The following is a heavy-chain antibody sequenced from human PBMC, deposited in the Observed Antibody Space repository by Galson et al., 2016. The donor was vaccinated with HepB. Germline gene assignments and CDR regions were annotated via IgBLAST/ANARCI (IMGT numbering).Heavy chain of an antibody. CDR2: VYSSGST. CDR1: GDSISSGTYY. Sequence: TLSLTCSVSGDSISSGTYYWSWIRQPAGRGLEWIGRVYSSGSTNYNPSLKSRATISVDTSKYQFSLRLRSVTAADTALYYCARDTYYFWDGFTSYAFDIWGQGRMVTVSS. V-gene: IGHV4-61*02. CDR3: ARDTYYFWDGFTSYAFDI. D-gene: IGHD3-3*01. J-gene: IGHJ3*02.